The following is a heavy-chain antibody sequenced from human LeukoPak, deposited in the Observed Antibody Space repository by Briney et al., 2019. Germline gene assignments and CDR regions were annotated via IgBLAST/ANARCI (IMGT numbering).Heavy chain of an antibody. D-gene: IGHD3-22*01. CDR1: GYTFSDYY. CDR3: ARAGVWDYSDTSGYHNGAFDI. V-gene: IGHV1-2*06. CDR2: INPNSGGT. Sequence: ASVKVSCKASGYTFSDYYIHWVRQAPGQELEWMGRINPNSGGTNYAQKFQGRVTMTRDTSISTAYMELSRLRSDDTALYYCARAGVWDYSDTSGYHNGAFDIWGQGTMVTVSS. J-gene: IGHJ3*02.